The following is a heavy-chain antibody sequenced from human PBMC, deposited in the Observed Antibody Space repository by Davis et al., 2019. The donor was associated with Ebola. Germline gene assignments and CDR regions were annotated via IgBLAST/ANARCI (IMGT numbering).Heavy chain of an antibody. CDR2: ISSSGGAT. J-gene: IGHJ4*02. CDR1: GFTFGSYA. Sequence: GESLKISCAASGFTFGSYAMHWVRQAPGKGLEYVSVISSSGGATYYANSVKGRFTISRDNAKNPLFLQMGSLGAEDLAVYYCARVPRSDVSWWGQGTLVTVSS. V-gene: IGHV3-64*01. D-gene: IGHD2/OR15-2a*01. CDR3: ARVPRSDVSW.